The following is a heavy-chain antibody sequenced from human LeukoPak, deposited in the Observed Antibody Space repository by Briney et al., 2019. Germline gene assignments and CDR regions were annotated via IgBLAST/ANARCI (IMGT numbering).Heavy chain of an antibody. V-gene: IGHV3-11*01. D-gene: IGHD1-26*01. J-gene: IGHJ4*02. CDR1: GFTFSDYY. CDR2: ISSSGSTI. Sequence: GGSLRLSCAAPGFTFSDYYMSWIRQAPGKGLEWVSYISSSGSTIYYADSAKGRFTISRDNAKNSLYLQMNSLRAGDTAVYYCARDKGASYSDYWGQGTLVTVSS. CDR3: ARDKGASYSDY.